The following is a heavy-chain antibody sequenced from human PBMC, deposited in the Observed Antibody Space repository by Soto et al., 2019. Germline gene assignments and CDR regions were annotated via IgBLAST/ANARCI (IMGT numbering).Heavy chain of an antibody. J-gene: IGHJ4*02. V-gene: IGHV1-8*01. CDR2: MNPTSGNS. Sequence: QVQLVQSGAEVKKPGASVKVSRKASGYTFTSYDINWVRQAPGHGLEWVGWMNPTSGNSGYAQKFQGRVTMTMSTAITTSYRELSCLTYVDMAVCYCVRAFGTYYSTGLYSNYPAFWGQGTLVTVS. D-gene: IGHD3-10*01. CDR3: VRAFGTYYSTGLYSNYPAF. CDR1: GYTFTSYD.